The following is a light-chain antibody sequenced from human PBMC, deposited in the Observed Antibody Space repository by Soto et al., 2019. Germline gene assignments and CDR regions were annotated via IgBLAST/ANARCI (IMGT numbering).Light chain of an antibody. CDR1: QSVRGN. J-gene: IGKJ5*01. CDR2: GVS. CDR3: HQRSNWPPDT. Sequence: EIVMTQSPATLSVSPGERATLSCRASQSVRGNLAWYQQKPGQAPRLLIYGVSTKASGIPARFSGSGSGTEFTLTISSLEPEDFAVYYCHQRSNWPPDTFGQGTRLEIK. V-gene: IGKV3-15*01.